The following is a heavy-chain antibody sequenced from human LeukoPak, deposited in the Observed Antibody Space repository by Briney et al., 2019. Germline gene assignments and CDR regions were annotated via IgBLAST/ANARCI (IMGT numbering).Heavy chain of an antibody. CDR3: ARDLGYCDTTNCGHYFYGMDV. Sequence: GGSLRLSCAASGFTFSHYTMNWVRQAPGKGLEWVSSISSSSAYIYYADSVKGRFTISRDNAKNSLVLQMSSLRAGDTAVYYCARDLGYCDTTNCGHYFYGMDVWGQGTTVTVSS. D-gene: IGHD2-2*01. CDR1: GFTFSHYT. CDR2: ISSSSAYI. J-gene: IGHJ6*02. V-gene: IGHV3-21*01.